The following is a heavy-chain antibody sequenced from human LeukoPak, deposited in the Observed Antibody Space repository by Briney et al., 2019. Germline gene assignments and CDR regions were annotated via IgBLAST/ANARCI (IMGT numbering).Heavy chain of an antibody. J-gene: IGHJ4*02. Sequence: SETLSLTCVVSGGSITNDYFYWSWIRQPAGKGLECIGRIYASGSTNYNPSLKSRVTISVDTSKNQFSLKLSSVTAADTAVYYCARGFRDSSGYYPPPTPPFDYWGQGTLVTVSS. CDR2: IYASGST. V-gene: IGHV4-61*02. CDR3: ARGFRDSSGYYPPPTPPFDY. D-gene: IGHD3-22*01. CDR1: GGSITNDYFY.